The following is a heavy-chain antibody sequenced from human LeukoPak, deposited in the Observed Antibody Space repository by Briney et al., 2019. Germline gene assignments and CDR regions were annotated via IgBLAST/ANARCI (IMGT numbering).Heavy chain of an antibody. CDR2: IYYSGST. J-gene: IGHJ4*02. CDR1: GGSISSGDYY. Sequence: SETLSLTCTVSGGSISSGDYYWRWIRQPPGTGLEWIGYIYYSGSTYYNPSLKSRVTISVDTSKNQFSLKLSSVTAADTAVYYCARVGDSSGYVIDYWGQGTLVTVSS. CDR3: ARVGDSSGYVIDY. D-gene: IGHD3-22*01. V-gene: IGHV4-30-4*01.